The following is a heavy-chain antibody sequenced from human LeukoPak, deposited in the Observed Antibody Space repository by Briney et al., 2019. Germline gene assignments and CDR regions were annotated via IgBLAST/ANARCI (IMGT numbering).Heavy chain of an antibody. D-gene: IGHD2-2*01. CDR1: GGSISSYY. Sequence: PSETLSLTCTVSGGSISSYYWSWIRQPPGKGLEWIGYIYYSGSTKYNPSLKSRVTISVDTSKNQFSLKLTSVTAADTAVYYCARLGIGVVPSAMLGDYYFDYWGQGALVTVSP. J-gene: IGHJ4*02. CDR3: ARLGIGVVPSAMLGDYYFDY. CDR2: IYYSGST. V-gene: IGHV4-59*08.